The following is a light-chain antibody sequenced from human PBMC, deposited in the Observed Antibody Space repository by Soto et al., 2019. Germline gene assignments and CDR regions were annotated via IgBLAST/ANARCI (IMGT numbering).Light chain of an antibody. V-gene: IGKV1-5*03. CDR1: QTISSW. J-gene: IGKJ1*01. CDR2: KAS. CDR3: QQYNSFPST. Sequence: DIQMTQSPSTLSASVEDRVTITCRASQTISSWLAWYQQKPGKAPKLLVYKASSLQSGVPSRFRGSGSGTEFTLSTSSLEPDDFATYDCQQYNSFPSTFGQGTKVELK.